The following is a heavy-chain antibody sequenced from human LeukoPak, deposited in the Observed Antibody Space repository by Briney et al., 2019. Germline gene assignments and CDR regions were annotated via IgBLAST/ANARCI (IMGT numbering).Heavy chain of an antibody. D-gene: IGHD3-10*01. J-gene: IGHJ6*03. V-gene: IGHV3-20*04. CDR3: ARGNTLVRGGNYYYYYMDV. CDR2: ITWNGITT. Sequence: GGSLRLSCAASGFTFDDYGMNWVRQAPGKGLEWVSGITWNGITTGYADSVKGRFTISRDNAKNSLYLQMNSLRAEDTALYYCARGNTLVRGGNYYYYYMDVWGKGTTVTVS. CDR1: GFTFDDYG.